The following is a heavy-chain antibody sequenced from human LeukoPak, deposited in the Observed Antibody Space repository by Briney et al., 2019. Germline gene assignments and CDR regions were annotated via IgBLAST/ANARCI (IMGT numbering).Heavy chain of an antibody. J-gene: IGHJ4*02. CDR2: IYPGDSDT. D-gene: IGHD3-16*01. CDR1: GYIFTSYW. V-gene: IGHV5-51*01. Sequence: GASLKISCKGSGYIFTSYWIGWGRQLPGKGLEWMGIIYPGDSDTRYSPSFQGQVTISADKSISTAYLQWSSLKASDTAMYYCARHPLADGDFDYWGQGTLVTVSS. CDR3: ARHPLADGDFDY.